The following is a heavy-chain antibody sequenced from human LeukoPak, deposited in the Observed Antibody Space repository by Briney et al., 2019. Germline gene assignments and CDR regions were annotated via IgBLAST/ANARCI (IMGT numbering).Heavy chain of an antibody. CDR1: GGSISSGDYY. J-gene: IGHJ4*02. CDR3: ARVSRGRYSSSFDY. V-gene: IGHV4-61*02. D-gene: IGHD5-12*01. CDR2: IYTSGST. Sequence: SQTLSLTCTVSGGSISSGDYYWSWIRKPAGKGLEWIGRIYTSGSTNYNPSLKSRVTISVDTSKNQFSLKLSSVTAADTAVYYCARVSRGRYSSSFDYWAREPWSPSPQ.